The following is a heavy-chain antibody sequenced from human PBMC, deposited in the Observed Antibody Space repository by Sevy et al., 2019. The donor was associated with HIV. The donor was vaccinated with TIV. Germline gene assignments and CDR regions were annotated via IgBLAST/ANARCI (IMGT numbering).Heavy chain of an antibody. CDR2: IYYTGRT. Sequence: SETLSLTCTVSGGSISTYYWSWIRQSPGKGLEWIGYIYYTGRTWYTPSLKSRATISVDTPKNQFSLELRSVTAADTAVYFCARNAFWRCAPDYRGPGKLVTVSS. CDR1: GGSISTYY. CDR3: ARNAFWRCAPDY. J-gene: IGHJ4*01. D-gene: IGHD3-3*01. V-gene: IGHV4-59*01.